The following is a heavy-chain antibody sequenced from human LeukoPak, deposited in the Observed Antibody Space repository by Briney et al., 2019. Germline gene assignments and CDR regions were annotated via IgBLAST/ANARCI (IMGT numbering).Heavy chain of an antibody. CDR3: ASGIAGDY. Sequence: VRQXPGKGLEWVAVISYGGSNKYYADSVKGRFTISRDNSKNTLYLQMNSLRAEDTAVYYCASGIAGDYWGQGTLVTVSS. J-gene: IGHJ4*02. V-gene: IGHV3-30*04. CDR2: ISYGGSNK. D-gene: IGHD6-13*01.